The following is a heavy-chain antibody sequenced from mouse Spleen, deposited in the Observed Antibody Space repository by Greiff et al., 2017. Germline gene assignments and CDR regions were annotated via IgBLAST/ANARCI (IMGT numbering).Heavy chain of an antibody. CDR3: ARSTMMALFAY. CDR1: GYTFSSYW. D-gene: IGHD2-4*01. V-gene: IGHV1-9*01. J-gene: IGHJ3*01. CDR2: ILPGSGST. Sequence: QVQLQQSGAELMKPGASVKISCKATGYTFSSYWIEWVKQRPGHGLEWIGEILPGSGSTNYNEKFKGKATFTADTSSNTAYMQLSSLTSEDSAVYYCARSTMMALFAYWGQGTLVTVSA.